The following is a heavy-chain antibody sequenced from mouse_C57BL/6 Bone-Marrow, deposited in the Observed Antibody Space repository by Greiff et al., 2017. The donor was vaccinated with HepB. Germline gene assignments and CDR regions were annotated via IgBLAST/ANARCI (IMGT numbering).Heavy chain of an antibody. J-gene: IGHJ1*03. Sequence: EVQLVESGGGLVQPGGSLKLSCAASGFTFSDYYMYWVRQTPEKRLEWVAYISNGGGSTYYPDTVKGRFTISRDNAKNTLYLQMSRLKSEDTAMYYCARRDSNYWYFDVWGTGTTVTVSS. CDR3: ARRDSNYWYFDV. V-gene: IGHV5-12*01. D-gene: IGHD2-5*01. CDR1: GFTFSDYY. CDR2: ISNGGGST.